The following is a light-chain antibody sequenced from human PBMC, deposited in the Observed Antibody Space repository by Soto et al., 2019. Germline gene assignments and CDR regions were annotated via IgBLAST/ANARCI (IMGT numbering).Light chain of an antibody. CDR2: AAS. CDR3: QQYGSSPCT. CDR1: QSVTSTH. V-gene: IGKV3-20*01. J-gene: IGKJ1*01. Sequence: EIVLTQSPGTLSLSPGARATLSCRASQSVTSTHLAWYQQQPGQAPRLLIYAASSWDTGIPSRFSGSGSGTGFTLTISRLEPEDFAAYYCQQYGSSPCTFGQGTKVDIK.